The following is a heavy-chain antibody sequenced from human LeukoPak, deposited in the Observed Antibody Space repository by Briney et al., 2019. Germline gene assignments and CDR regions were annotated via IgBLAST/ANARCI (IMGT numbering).Heavy chain of an antibody. D-gene: IGHD5-12*01. CDR3: ASRIVPSSDFDY. V-gene: IGHV4-34*01. Sequence: SETLSLTCAVYGGSFSGYYWSWIRQPPGKGLEWIGEINHSGSTNYNPSLKSRVTISVDPSKNQFSLKLSSVTVADTAVYYCASRIVPSSDFDYWGQGTLVTVSS. CDR2: INHSGST. J-gene: IGHJ4*02. CDR1: GGSFSGYY.